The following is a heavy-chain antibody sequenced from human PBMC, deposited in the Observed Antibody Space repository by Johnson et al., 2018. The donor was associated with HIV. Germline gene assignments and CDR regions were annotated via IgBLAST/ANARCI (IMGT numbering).Heavy chain of an antibody. Sequence: VQLVESGGGSVKPGGSLRLSCAASGFTFSDYYMSWIRQAPGKWLEWVSYISSSGSTVYYTDSVKGRFTIYRDNAKNSLYLQMISLRAEDTAVYNCARGSESSKRADAFDIWGQGTMVTVSS. CDR1: GFTFSDYY. CDR3: ARGSESSKRADAFDI. J-gene: IGHJ3*02. CDR2: ISSSGSTV. V-gene: IGHV3-11*04. D-gene: IGHD6-13*01.